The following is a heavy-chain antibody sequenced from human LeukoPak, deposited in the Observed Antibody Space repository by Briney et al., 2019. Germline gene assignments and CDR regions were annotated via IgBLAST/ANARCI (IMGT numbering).Heavy chain of an antibody. V-gene: IGHV4-30-2*01. D-gene: IGHD5-12*01. CDR3: ARGGMSGYPY. Sequence: SETLSLTCAVSGGSISSGGYSWSWIRQPPGKGLEWIGYIYHSGSTYYNPSLKSRVTISVDRSKNQFSLKLSSVTAADTAVYYCARGGMSGYPYWGQGTLVTVSS. CDR1: GGSISSGGYS. CDR2: IYHSGST. J-gene: IGHJ4*02.